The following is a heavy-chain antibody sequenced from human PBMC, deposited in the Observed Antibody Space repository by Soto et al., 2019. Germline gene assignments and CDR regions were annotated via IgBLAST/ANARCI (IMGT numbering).Heavy chain of an antibody. CDR1: GGSISSGGYY. CDR2: ISYSGNT. CDR3: GTVRASWYVDY. J-gene: IGHJ4*02. D-gene: IGHD2-2*01. Sequence: SETLSLTCSVSGGSISSGGYYWSWIRRPPGKGLEWIAYISYSGNTYYNPSHKTRVIVSADTCRNQFSLELKSVTVADTAVYYCGTVRASWYVDYWGQGTLVTVSS. V-gene: IGHV4-30-4*01.